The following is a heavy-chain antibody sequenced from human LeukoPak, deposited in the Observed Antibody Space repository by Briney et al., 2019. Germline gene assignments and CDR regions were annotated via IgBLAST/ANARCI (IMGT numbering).Heavy chain of an antibody. CDR3: ARSRIVLADSLEP. Sequence: SETLSLTCSVSGGSISSYYWIWIRHPPGKGLEWIGYIYHSGSTVYNPSLNSRVTMSVDTSKNQFSLKLSSVTAADTAVYYCARSRIVLADSLEPWGQGTLVTVSS. D-gene: IGHD6-19*01. CDR1: GGSISSYY. V-gene: IGHV4-59*12. CDR2: IYHSGST. J-gene: IGHJ5*02.